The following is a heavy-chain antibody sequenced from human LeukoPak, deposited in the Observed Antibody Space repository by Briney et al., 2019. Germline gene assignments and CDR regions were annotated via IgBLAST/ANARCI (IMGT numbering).Heavy chain of an antibody. D-gene: IGHD2-15*01. J-gene: IGHJ4*02. CDR3: AREYCSGGSCRPYFDY. Sequence: ASVKVSCTASGYTFTSYGISWVRQAPGQGLEWMGWINAGNGNTKYSQEFQGRVTITRDTSASTAYMELSSLRSEDMAVYYCAREYCSGGSCRPYFDYWGQGTLVTVSS. CDR2: INAGNGNT. CDR1: GYTFTSYG. V-gene: IGHV1-3*03.